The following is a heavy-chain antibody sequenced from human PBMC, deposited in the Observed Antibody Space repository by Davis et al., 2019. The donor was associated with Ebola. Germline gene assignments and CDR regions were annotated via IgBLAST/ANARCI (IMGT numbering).Heavy chain of an antibody. D-gene: IGHD5-12*01. V-gene: IGHV3-33*01. CDR1: GFTFTSYR. Sequence: PGGSLRLSCAASGFTFTSYRMHCVRQAPGKGLEWVAVIWYDGSNKYYADSVRGRFTISRDNSKNTLYLQMNSLRAEDTAVYYCTGPPRGYSWYFDLWGRGALVTVSS. J-gene: IGHJ2*01. CDR3: TGPPRGYSWYFDL. CDR2: IWYDGSNK.